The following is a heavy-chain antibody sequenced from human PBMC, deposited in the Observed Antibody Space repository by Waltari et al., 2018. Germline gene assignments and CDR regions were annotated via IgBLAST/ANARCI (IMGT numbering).Heavy chain of an antibody. V-gene: IGHV3-23*01. CDR2: IGGGGGST. CDR1: GLAFRRYA. Sequence: EVQLLESGGGLVQPGGSLRLACAASGLAFRRYAMSWVRQAPGKWLEWVSAIGGGGGSTYYADSVKGRFTISRDNSKNTLYLQMNSLRAEDTAVYYCAKDRTGSKFDPWGQGTLVTVSS. D-gene: IGHD3-10*01. J-gene: IGHJ5*02. CDR3: AKDRTGSKFDP.